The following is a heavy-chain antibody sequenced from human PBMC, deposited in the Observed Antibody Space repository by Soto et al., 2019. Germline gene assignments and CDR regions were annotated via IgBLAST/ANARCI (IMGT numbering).Heavy chain of an antibody. Sequence: SVKVSCKASGGTFSSYTISWVRQAPGQGLEWMGRIIPILGIANYAQKFQGRVTITADKSTSTAYMELSSLRSEDTAVYYCARDYCSSTSCYGGNYYYMDVWGKGTTVTVSS. CDR3: ARDYCSSTSCYGGNYYYMDV. D-gene: IGHD2-2*01. CDR1: GGTFSSYT. V-gene: IGHV1-69*04. J-gene: IGHJ6*03. CDR2: IIPILGIA.